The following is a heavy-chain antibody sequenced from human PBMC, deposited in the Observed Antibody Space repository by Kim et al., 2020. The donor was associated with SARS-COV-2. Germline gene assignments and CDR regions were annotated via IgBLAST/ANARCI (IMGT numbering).Heavy chain of an antibody. CDR1: GGSISSYY. CDR3: AKDGARRTGWFDP. CDR2: IYYSGST. J-gene: IGHJ5*02. V-gene: IGHV4-59*13. Sequence: SETLSLTCTVSGGSISSYYWSWIRQPPGKGLEWIGYIYYSGSTNYNPSLKSRVTISVDTSKNQFSLKLSSVTAADTAVYYCAKDGARRTGWFDPWGQGTLVTVSS.